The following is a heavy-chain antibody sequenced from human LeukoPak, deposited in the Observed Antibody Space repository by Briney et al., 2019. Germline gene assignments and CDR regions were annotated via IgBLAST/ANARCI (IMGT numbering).Heavy chain of an antibody. CDR3: ARPGSSFGWYYFDF. V-gene: IGHV4-34*01. Sequence: SETLSLTCAVYGGSFSGYYWSWIRQPPGKGLEWIGEINHSGSTNYNPSLKSRVTISVDTSKNQVSLKLTSVTAADTAVYYCARPGSSFGWYYFDFWGQGTLVTVSS. J-gene: IGHJ4*02. CDR1: GGSFSGYY. D-gene: IGHD3-10*01. CDR2: INHSGST.